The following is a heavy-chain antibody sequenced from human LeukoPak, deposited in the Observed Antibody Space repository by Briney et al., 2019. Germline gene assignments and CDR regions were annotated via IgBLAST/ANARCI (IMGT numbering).Heavy chain of an antibody. V-gene: IGHV3-23*01. Sequence: GGSLRLSCAASGFTFSSYAMTWVRQAPGKGLEWVSAINGGGYNTYYADSVKGRFTISRDNAKNSLFLQMNSLRAEDTAVYYCASVHYYGMEVWGQGTTVTVSS. J-gene: IGHJ6*02. CDR3: ASVHYYGMEV. CDR2: INGGGYNT. CDR1: GFTFSSYA. D-gene: IGHD2-8*01.